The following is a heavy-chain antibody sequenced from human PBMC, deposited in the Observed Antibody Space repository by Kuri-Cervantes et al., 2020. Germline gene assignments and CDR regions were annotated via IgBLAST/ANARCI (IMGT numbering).Heavy chain of an antibody. CDR2: IGTAGDT. J-gene: IGHJ4*02. V-gene: IGHV3-13*01. Sequence: GESLKISCAASGFTFSSYDMHWVRQATGKGLEWVSAIGTAGDTYYPGSVKGRFTISRDNAKNSLFLQMNSLRAEDTAVYYCAREAFYCDDYWGQGTLVTVSS. D-gene: IGHD2-21*02. CDR1: GFTFSSYD. CDR3: AREAFYCDDY.